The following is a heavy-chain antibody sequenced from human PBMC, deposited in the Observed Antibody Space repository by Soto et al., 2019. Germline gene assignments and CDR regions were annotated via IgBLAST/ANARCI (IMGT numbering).Heavy chain of an antibody. CDR2: ISSSGDSS. D-gene: IGHD2-2*01. CDR3: ARVYCSTTTCHVQAFDS. J-gene: IGHJ4*02. Sequence: GGSLRLSCAASGFIFSSYEMNWVRQAPGKTLEWVSYISSSGDSSYCADSVKGRFTISRDNARKSLYLQMNSLRAEDTAVYYCARVYCSTTTCHVQAFDSWGQGTLVTVSS. CDR1: GFIFSSYE. V-gene: IGHV3-48*03.